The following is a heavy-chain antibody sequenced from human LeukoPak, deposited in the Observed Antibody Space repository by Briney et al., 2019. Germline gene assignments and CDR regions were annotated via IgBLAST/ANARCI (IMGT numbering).Heavy chain of an antibody. CDR2: FDPEDGET. Sequence: GASVKVSCKVSGYTLTELSMHWVRQAPGKGLEWMGGFDPEDGETIYAQKFQGRVTMTEDTSTDTAYMELSSLRSEDTAVYYCATSGEKVGATDYWGQGTLVTVSS. CDR3: ATSGEKVGATDY. J-gene: IGHJ4*02. V-gene: IGHV1-24*01. D-gene: IGHD1-26*01. CDR1: GYTLTELS.